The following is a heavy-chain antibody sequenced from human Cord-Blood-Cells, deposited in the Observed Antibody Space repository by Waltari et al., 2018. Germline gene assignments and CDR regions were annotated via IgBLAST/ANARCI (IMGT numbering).Heavy chain of an antibody. J-gene: IGHJ6*02. CDR3: ATASPLCSSTSCYYYYGMDV. V-gene: IGHV4-39*01. CDR1: GGSIRSSSYS. CDR2: IYYSGST. D-gene: IGHD2-2*01. Sequence: QLQLQESGPGLAKPSETLSPTCTVSGGSIRSSSYSWGWIRQPPGKGREWIGSIYYSGSTYYNPSLKSRVTISVDTSKNQFSLKLSSVTAADTAVYYCATASPLCSSTSCYYYYGMDVWGQGTTVTVSS.